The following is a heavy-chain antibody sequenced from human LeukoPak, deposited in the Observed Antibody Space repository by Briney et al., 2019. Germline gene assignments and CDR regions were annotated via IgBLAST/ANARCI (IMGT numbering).Heavy chain of an antibody. V-gene: IGHV3-30-3*01. D-gene: IGHD3-10*01. CDR3: AREGYYGSGSPPSLYFDY. CDR1: GFTFSSYA. CDR2: ISYDGSNK. J-gene: IGHJ4*02. Sequence: GGSLRLSCAASGFTFSSYAMHWVRQAPGKGLEWVAVISYDGSNKYYADSVKGRFTISRDNSRSTLYLQMNSLRPEDTAIYYCAREGYYGSGSPPSLYFDYWGQGTLVTVSS.